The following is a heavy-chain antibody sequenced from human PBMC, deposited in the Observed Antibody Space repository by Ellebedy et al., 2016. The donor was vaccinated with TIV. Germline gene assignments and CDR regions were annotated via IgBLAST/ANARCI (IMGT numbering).Heavy chain of an antibody. CDR2: IAGTGGTT. J-gene: IGHJ4*02. CDR1: GISLRSYA. V-gene: IGHV3-23*01. Sequence: GESLKISCAASGISLRSYAMSWVRQAPGKGLEWVSTIAGTGGTTYYRDSVKGRFTVSRDTSRNPLFLQMSSLRAEDKAVYYCSKLPVAYNWNYADDDWGQGTLVTVSS. D-gene: IGHD1-7*01. CDR3: SKLPVAYNWNYADDD.